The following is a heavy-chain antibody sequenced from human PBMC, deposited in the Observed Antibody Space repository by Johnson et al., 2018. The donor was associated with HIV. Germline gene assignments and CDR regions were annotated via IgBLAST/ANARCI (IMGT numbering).Heavy chain of an antibody. CDR3: ARGRNAFDI. J-gene: IGHJ3*02. V-gene: IGHV3-30*07. Sequence: ADSVKGRFTISRDNSENTLYLQMNSLKAEDTAVYYCARGRNAFDIWGQGTMVTVSS.